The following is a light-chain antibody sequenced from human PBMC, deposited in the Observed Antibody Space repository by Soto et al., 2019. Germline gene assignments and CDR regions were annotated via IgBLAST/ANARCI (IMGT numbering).Light chain of an antibody. CDR1: QSVSSN. CDR2: GAS. CDR3: QQYNNWHPVT. Sequence: GMTQSPATVSVSPGERATLSCRASQSVSSNLAWYQQKPGQAPRLLIYGASTRATGIPARFSGSGSGTEFTLTISSLQSEDFAVYYCQQYNNWHPVTFGGGTKVDIK. J-gene: IGKJ4*01. V-gene: IGKV3-15*01.